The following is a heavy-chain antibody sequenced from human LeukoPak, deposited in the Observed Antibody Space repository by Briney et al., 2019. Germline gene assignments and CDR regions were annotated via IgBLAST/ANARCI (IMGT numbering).Heavy chain of an antibody. J-gene: IGHJ4*02. CDR1: ILTFSSYA. V-gene: IGHV3-23*01. D-gene: IGHD2-15*01. CDR2: ISGSGGST. CDR3: AKDIRGSGGSCYDY. Sequence: PGGSLRLPCAVSILTFSSYAMSWVRQAPGKGLEWVSAISGSGGSTYYADSVKGRFTISRDNSKNTLYLQMNSLRAEDTAVYYCAKDIRGSGGSCYDYWGQGTLVTVSS.